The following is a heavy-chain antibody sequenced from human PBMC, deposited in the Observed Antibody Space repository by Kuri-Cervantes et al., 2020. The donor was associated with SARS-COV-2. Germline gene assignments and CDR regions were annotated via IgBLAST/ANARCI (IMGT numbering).Heavy chain of an antibody. Sequence: ASVKVSCKASGYTFTSYYMHWVRQAPGQGLEWMGIINPSGGSTSYAQKFQGRVTMTRDTSTSTVYMELSSLRSEDTAVYYCAREVFVVVPAAIYGMDVWGQGTMVTVSS. CDR1: GYTFTSYY. CDR3: AREVFVVVPAAIYGMDV. CDR2: INPSGGST. D-gene: IGHD2-2*01. V-gene: IGHV1-46*01. J-gene: IGHJ6*01.